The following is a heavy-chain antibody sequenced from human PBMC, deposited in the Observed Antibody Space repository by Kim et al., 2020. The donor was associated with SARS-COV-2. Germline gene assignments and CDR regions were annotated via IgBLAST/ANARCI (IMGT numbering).Heavy chain of an antibody. CDR2: ISGYNGNT. J-gene: IGHJ4*02. CDR1: GYNFVFYG. CDR3: ARDKKKVAGLDLTIFGVVSMDAGHY. V-gene: IGHV1-18*01. Sequence: ASVKVSCKASGYNFVFYGISWVRQAPGQGLEWMGWISGYNGNTAYAQTLQGRVSMTIETSTTTAYMELRSLRSDDTAVYYCARDKKKVAGLDLTIFGVVSMDAGHYWGQGPPVTVPS. D-gene: IGHD3-3*01.